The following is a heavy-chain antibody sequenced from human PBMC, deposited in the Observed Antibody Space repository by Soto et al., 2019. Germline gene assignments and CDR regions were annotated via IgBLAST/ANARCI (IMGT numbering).Heavy chain of an antibody. D-gene: IGHD2-21*02. CDR1: GGTFSSYA. Sequence: QVQLVQSGAEVKKPGSSVKVSCKASGGTFSSYAISWVRQAPGQGLEWMGGIIPIFGTANYAQKFQGRVTITADESTSTAYMELSSLRSEDTAVYYCARWEPEHIVAVTAIRNAFDIWGQGTMVTVSS. CDR2: IIPIFGTA. V-gene: IGHV1-69*01. J-gene: IGHJ3*02. CDR3: ARWEPEHIVAVTAIRNAFDI.